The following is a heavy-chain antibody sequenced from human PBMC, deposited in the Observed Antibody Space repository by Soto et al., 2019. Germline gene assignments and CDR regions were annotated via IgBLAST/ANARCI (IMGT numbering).Heavy chain of an antibody. CDR3: ASHPRYCSSTSCYRGYYVDV. CDR1: GFTFSSYG. CDR2: ISYDGSNK. J-gene: IGHJ6*03. Sequence: GGSLRLSCAASGFTFSSYGMHWVRQAPGKGLEWVAVISYDGSNKYYADSVKGRFTISRDNSKNTLYLQMNSLRAEDTAVYYCASHPRYCSSTSCYRGYYVDVWGKGTTVTVSS. D-gene: IGHD2-2*02. V-gene: IGHV3-30*03.